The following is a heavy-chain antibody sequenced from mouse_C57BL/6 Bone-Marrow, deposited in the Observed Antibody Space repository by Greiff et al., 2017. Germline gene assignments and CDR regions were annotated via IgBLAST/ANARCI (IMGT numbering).Heavy chain of an antibody. J-gene: IGHJ1*03. CDR1: GFSFNTYA. Sequence: EVNVVESGGGLVQPKGSLKLSCAASGFSFNTYAMNWVRQAPGKGVEWVARIRSKSNNYATYYADSVKDRFTISRDAPESMLYLQMNNLKTEDTAMYYGVRQGYYGSSYDWYFDVWGTGTTVTVSS. V-gene: IGHV10-1*01. CDR3: VRQGYYGSSYDWYFDV. D-gene: IGHD1-1*01. CDR2: IRSKSNNYAT.